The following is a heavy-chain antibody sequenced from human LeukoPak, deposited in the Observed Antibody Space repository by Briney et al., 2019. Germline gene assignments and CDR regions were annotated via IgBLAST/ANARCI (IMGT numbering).Heavy chain of an antibody. CDR2: IDPSDSYT. Sequence: GESLKISCKGSGYSFTSYWISWVRQMPGKGLEWMGRIDPSDSYTNYSPSFQGHVTISADKSISTAYLQWSSLKASDTAMYYCARARRGYSYGHLPDYWGRGTLVTVSS. V-gene: IGHV5-10-1*01. D-gene: IGHD5-18*01. CDR1: GYSFTSYW. J-gene: IGHJ4*02. CDR3: ARARRGYSYGHLPDY.